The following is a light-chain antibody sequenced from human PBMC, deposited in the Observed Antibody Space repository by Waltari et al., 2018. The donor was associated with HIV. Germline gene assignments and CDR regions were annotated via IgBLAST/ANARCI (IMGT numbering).Light chain of an antibody. V-gene: IGKV4-1*01. CDR3: QQYYSLPFT. Sequence: DILLTPSPDSLAVSLGERATIHCTPRQSVFYSSSSKNYLAWYQQKPGQSPKLLIYWASTRESGVPDRFSGGGSGTDFTLTISSLQAEDVAVYYCQQYYSLPFTFGPGTKVDIK. J-gene: IGKJ3*01. CDR2: WAS. CDR1: QSVFYSSSSKNY.